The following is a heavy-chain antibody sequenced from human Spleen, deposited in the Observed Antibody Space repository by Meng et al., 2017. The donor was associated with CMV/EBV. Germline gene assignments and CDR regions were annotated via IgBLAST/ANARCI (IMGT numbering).Heavy chain of an antibody. CDR1: GYTFNRYG. V-gene: IGHV1-18*01. CDR3: ARDSRRGLRHIEDY. CDR2: TSTLNANR. Sequence: ASVKVSCKASGYTFNRYGISWLRQAPGQGLEWMGWTSTLNANRKYAQNFQGRVTMTTDTSTSTAYMEVRSLRSEDTAVYYCARDSRRGLRHIEDYWGQGTLVTVSS. J-gene: IGHJ4*02. D-gene: IGHD5-12*01.